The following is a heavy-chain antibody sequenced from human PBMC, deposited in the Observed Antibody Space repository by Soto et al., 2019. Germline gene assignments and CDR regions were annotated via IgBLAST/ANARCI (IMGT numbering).Heavy chain of an antibody. J-gene: IGHJ3*02. Sequence: EVQLVESGGGLVKPGGSLRLSCAASGFTFSSYGMNWVRQAPGKGLEWVSSISSSSSYIYYADSVKGRFTISRDNAQNSLYLQMNLLRAGDTAVYYCSRDKEEGATSDAFDTWGQGTMVTVSS. CDR3: SRDKEEGATSDAFDT. D-gene: IGHD1-26*01. V-gene: IGHV3-21*04. CDR2: ISSSSSYI. CDR1: GFTFSSYG.